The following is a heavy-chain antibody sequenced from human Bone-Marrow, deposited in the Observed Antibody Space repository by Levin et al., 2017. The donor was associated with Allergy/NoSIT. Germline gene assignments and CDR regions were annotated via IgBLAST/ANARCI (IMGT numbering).Heavy chain of an antibody. CDR3: AKDIGRITMVRGVIYYYYGMDV. Sequence: GGSLRLSCAASGFTFSSYGMHWVRQAPGKGLEWVAVISYDGSNKYYADSVKGRFTISRDNSKNTLYLQMNSLRAEDTAVYYCAKDIGRITMVRGVIYYYYGMDVWGQGTTVTVSS. D-gene: IGHD3-10*01. J-gene: IGHJ6*02. V-gene: IGHV3-30*18. CDR2: ISYDGSNK. CDR1: GFTFSSYG.